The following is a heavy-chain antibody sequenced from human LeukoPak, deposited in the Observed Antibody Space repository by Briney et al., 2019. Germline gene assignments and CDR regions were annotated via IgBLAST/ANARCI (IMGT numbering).Heavy chain of an antibody. D-gene: IGHD3-10*01. CDR2: IPYSGST. CDR1: GDSISSSSYY. Sequence: SETLSLTCTVSGDSISSSSYYWGWIRQPPGKGLEWVGSIPYSGSTYYHPSLTSRVTISVDTSKNQFSLKLSSLTAADTAVYYCARCKDYYVSGSYYKTFDYWGQGTLVTVSS. V-gene: IGHV4-39*07. J-gene: IGHJ4*02. CDR3: ARCKDYYVSGSYYKTFDY.